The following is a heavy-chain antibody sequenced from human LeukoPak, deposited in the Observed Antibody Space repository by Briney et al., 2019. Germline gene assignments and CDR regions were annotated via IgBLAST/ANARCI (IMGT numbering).Heavy chain of an antibody. CDR3: ARGSTMVRGVHDY. V-gene: IGHV4-59*01. CDR1: GGSISSYY. Sequence: PSETLSLTCTASGGSISSYYWSWIRQPPGKGLEWIGYIYYSGSTNYNPSLKSRVTISVDTSKNQFSLKLSSVTAADTAVYYCARGSTMVRGVHDYWGRGTLVTVSS. J-gene: IGHJ4*02. CDR2: IYYSGST. D-gene: IGHD3-10*01.